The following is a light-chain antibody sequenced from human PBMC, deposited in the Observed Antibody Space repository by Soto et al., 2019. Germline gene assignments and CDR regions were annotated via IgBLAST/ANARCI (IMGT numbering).Light chain of an antibody. CDR1: SSDVGGYNY. V-gene: IGLV2-14*01. CDR2: DVS. J-gene: IGLJ2*01. CDR3: SSYTSSSTLVV. Sequence: QSVLTQPASVSGSPGQSITISCTGTSSDVGGYNYVSWYQQHPGKAPKLMIYDVSNRPSGVSSRFSGSKSGNTASLAISGLQAEDEADYYCSSYTSSSTLVVFGGATKLTVL.